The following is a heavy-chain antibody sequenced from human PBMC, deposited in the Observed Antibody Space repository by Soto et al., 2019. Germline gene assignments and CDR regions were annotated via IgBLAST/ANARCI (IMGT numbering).Heavy chain of an antibody. CDR3: VIGLVPAAMLNWCAP. J-gene: IGHJ5*02. Sequence: QVQLVQSGAEVKKPGSSVKVSCKASGGTFSSYTISWVRQAPGQGLEWMGRIIPILGIANYAQKFQGRVTITADKSTSTAYMELCRLRSADTAVYYCVIGLVPAAMLNWCAPGGQGTLVTVSS. CDR2: IIPILGIA. CDR1: GGTFSSYT. V-gene: IGHV1-69*02. D-gene: IGHD2-2*01.